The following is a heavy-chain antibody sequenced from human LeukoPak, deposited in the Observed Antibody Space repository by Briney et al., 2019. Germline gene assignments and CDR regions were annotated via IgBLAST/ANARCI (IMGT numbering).Heavy chain of an antibody. CDR1: GGTFSSYA. CDR2: IIPIFGTA. CDR3: AREKQEYCSGVSCYLLPTDY. J-gene: IGHJ4*02. V-gene: IGHV1-69*05. Sequence: VASVKVSCQASGGTFSSYAISWLRQAPGQGLEWMGRIIPIFGTANYAQKFQGRVTITTDESTSTAYMELSSLRSEDTAVYYCAREKQEYCSGVSCYLLPTDYWGQGTLVTVSS. D-gene: IGHD2-15*01.